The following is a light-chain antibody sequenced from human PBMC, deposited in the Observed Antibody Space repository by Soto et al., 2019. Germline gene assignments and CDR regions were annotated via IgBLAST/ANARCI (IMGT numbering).Light chain of an antibody. V-gene: IGKV3-20*01. Sequence: EIVLTQSPGTLSLSPEERATLSCRASQSVSSSYLAWYQQKPGQAPRLLMYGVSSRATGIPDRFSGSGSGTEFTLTISRLEPEDFAVYYCQQYGGSPTWTFGQGTKV. CDR2: GVS. CDR1: QSVSSSY. CDR3: QQYGGSPTWT. J-gene: IGKJ1*01.